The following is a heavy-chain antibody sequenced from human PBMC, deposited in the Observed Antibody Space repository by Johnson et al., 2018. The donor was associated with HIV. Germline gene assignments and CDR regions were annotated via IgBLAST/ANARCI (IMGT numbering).Heavy chain of an antibody. CDR2: IKEDGSEK. CDR1: GFTFSSNW. V-gene: IGHV3-7*01. CDR3: ARDIYGYDAFDI. D-gene: IGHD5-24*01. Sequence: VQLVESGGGLVQPGGSLRLSCAASGFTFSSNWMNWVRQAPGKGLQWVANIKEDGSEKYYVDSVRGRFTISRDNAKNSLYLQMNSLRAEDTAVYYCARDIYGYDAFDIWGQGTMVTVSS. J-gene: IGHJ3*02.